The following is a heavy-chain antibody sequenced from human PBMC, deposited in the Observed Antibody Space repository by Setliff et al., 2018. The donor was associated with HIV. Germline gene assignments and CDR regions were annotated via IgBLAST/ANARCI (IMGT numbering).Heavy chain of an antibody. Sequence: SETLSLTCTVSGDSLAGSRYSWGWVRQPPGQGLEWLGNLFHTGSSYFNPSLKSRLTMSVDTSKNQFSLSLISMTAADSAVYYCARHVVALGIVVLPAGALDFWGPGTLVTVSS. J-gene: IGHJ4*02. CDR1: GDSLAGSRYS. V-gene: IGHV4-39*01. CDR3: ARHVVALGIVVLPAGALDF. D-gene: IGHD2-2*01. CDR2: LFHTGSS.